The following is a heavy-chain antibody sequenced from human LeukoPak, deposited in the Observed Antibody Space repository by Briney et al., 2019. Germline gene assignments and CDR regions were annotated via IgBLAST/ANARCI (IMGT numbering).Heavy chain of an antibody. CDR3: AGLPTNYYDSSLYPAHAFDI. V-gene: IGHV4-59*11. CDR2: IYYSGST. Sequence: PSETLSLTCTVSGDSISSHYWSWIRQPPGKGLEWIGYIYYSGSTNYNPSLKSRVTISVDTSKNQFSLKLSSVTAADTAVYYCAGLPTNYYDSSLYPAHAFDIWGQGTMVTVSS. J-gene: IGHJ3*02. D-gene: IGHD3-22*01. CDR1: GDSISSHY.